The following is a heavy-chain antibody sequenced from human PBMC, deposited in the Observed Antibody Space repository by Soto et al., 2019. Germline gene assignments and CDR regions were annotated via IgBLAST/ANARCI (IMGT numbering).Heavy chain of an antibody. Sequence: QEQMVESGGGVVQPGRSLRLSCAASGFTFRSYGIHWVRQAPGKGLDWVAIIWYDGSNEYLADSVKGRFTISRDNAKDTAYLQMNSLRVEDTGVYYCARVNGGNCWNGGALDIWGQGTMVTVSS. CDR1: GFTFRSYG. J-gene: IGHJ3*02. CDR3: ARVNGGNCWNGGALDI. V-gene: IGHV3-33*01. D-gene: IGHD1-1*01. CDR2: IWYDGSNE.